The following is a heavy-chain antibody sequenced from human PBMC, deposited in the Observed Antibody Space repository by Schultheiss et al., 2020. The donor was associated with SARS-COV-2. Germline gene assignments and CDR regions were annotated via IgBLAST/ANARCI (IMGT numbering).Heavy chain of an antibody. CDR1: GGSVSNNSYY. J-gene: IGHJ6*03. Sequence: SETLSLTCTVSGGSVSNNSYYWSWIRQPPGKGLEWIGYIYYSGSTNYNPSLKSRVTISVDTSKDQFSLKLSSVTAADTAVYYCARQEDYYYYMDVWGKGTTVTVSS. CDR3: ARQEDYYYYMDV. V-gene: IGHV4-61*01. CDR2: IYYSGST.